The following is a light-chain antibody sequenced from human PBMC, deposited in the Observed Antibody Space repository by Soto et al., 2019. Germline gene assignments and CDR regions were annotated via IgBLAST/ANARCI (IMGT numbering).Light chain of an antibody. CDR3: QQYGRSPLT. CDR1: QSVSSSY. CDR2: GAS. V-gene: IGKV3-20*01. Sequence: EIVLTQSPGSLSLSPGERATISCRASQSVSSSYLAWYQQKPGQAPRILIYGASSRATGIPDRFSGSGSGTDLTLTISRLEPEDFAVYYCQQYGRSPLTFGGGTKVEIK. J-gene: IGKJ4*01.